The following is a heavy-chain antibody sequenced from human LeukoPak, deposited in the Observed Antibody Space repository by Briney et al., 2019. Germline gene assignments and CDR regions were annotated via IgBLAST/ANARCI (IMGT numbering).Heavy chain of an antibody. Sequence: GGSLRLSCAASGFTFSSYAMSWVRQAPGKGLEWVSAISGSGGSKYYADSVKGRFTISRDNSKNTLYLQMNSLRAEDTAVYYCARDPYDSSGPVDYWGQGTLVTVSS. D-gene: IGHD3-22*01. CDR1: GFTFSSYA. CDR3: ARDPYDSSGPVDY. J-gene: IGHJ4*02. CDR2: ISGSGGSK. V-gene: IGHV3-23*01.